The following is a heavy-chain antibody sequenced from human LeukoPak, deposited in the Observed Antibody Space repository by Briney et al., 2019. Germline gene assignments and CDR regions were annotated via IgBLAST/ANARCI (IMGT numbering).Heavy chain of an antibody. CDR3: ARKMYGCYFFDY. CDR1: GFTFNTYS. Sequence: PGGSLRLSCAASGFTFNTYSMNWVRQAPGKGLEWVSYIGGSSATIYYADSVKGRFTISRDNAKNSLYLQMNSLRAEDTAIYYCARKMYGCYFFDYWGQGTLVTVSS. D-gene: IGHD2-15*01. V-gene: IGHV3-48*01. CDR2: IGGSSATI. J-gene: IGHJ4*02.